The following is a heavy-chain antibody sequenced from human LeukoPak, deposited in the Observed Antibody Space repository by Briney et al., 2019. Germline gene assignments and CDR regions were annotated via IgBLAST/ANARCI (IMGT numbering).Heavy chain of an antibody. V-gene: IGHV3-21*01. Sequence: GGSLRLSCAASGFTFSSYSMNWVRQAPGKGLEWVSSISSSSSYIYYADSVKGRFTISRDNAKNSLYLQMNSLRAEDTAVYYRARDNQLWFGELLSHDYWGQGTLVTVSS. CDR3: ARDNQLWFGELLSHDY. CDR1: GFTFSSYS. J-gene: IGHJ4*02. D-gene: IGHD3-10*01. CDR2: ISSSSSYI.